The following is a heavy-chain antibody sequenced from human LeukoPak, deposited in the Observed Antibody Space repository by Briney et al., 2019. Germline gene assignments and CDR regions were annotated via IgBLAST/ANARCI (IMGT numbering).Heavy chain of an antibody. V-gene: IGHV3-23*01. CDR2: IGSSGDIT. CDR1: GFTFSSYS. CDR3: ARGEVYSSGWYSCCYFDY. D-gene: IGHD6-19*01. Sequence: GGSLRLSCAASGFTFSSYSMNWARQAPGMGLEWVSSIGSSGDITYYADSVKGRFTISRDNSKNTLYLQMNSLRAEDTDVYYCARGEVYSSGWYSCCYFDYWGQGTLVTVSS. J-gene: IGHJ4*02.